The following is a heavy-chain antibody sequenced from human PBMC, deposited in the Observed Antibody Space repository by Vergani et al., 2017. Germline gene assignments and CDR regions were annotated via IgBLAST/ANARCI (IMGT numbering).Heavy chain of an antibody. CDR3: VRDYKYGFDF. CDR1: GFTFSNYG. CDR2: IRTTTESGS. J-gene: IGHJ4*02. V-gene: IGHV3-48*04. D-gene: IGHD3-10*01. Sequence: VQLVESGGGVVQPGGSLRLSCGASGFTFSNYGMHWVRQAPGKGLEWISNIRTTTESGSFYADSVKGRFSISRDDAKNSLYLQMNSLRVEDTAVYFCVRDYKYGFDFWGLGTLVTVSP.